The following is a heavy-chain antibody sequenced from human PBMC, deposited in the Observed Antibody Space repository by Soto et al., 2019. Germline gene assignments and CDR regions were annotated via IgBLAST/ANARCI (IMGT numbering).Heavy chain of an antibody. Sequence: PXETLSVTGAVYGGSFSGFSLNWIRQPPGKGLEWIGEINHSGTSNYNPSLKSRGTILPDTSKNHFSLKLTSATAADKAVYYCASAAETGTPLRGPYYYYGMDVWGQGTEVTVYS. D-gene: IGHD1-1*01. V-gene: IGHV4-34*01. CDR1: GGSFSGFS. CDR3: ASAAETGTPLRGPYYYYGMDV. CDR2: INHSGTS. J-gene: IGHJ6*02.